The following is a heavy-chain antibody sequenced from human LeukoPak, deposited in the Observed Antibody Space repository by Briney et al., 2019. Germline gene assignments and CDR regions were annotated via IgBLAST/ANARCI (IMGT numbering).Heavy chain of an antibody. CDR3: ARGEPYSRRGRDSDY. Sequence: ASAKVSCKASGYTFTDYYLHWVRQAPGQGLEWMGRINPNSGGTNYAQRFQGRVTMTRDTSISTAYMELSRLRSDDTAVFYCARGEPYSRRGRDSDYWGQGTLVTVSS. V-gene: IGHV1-2*06. CDR2: INPNSGGT. J-gene: IGHJ4*02. CDR1: GYTFTDYY. D-gene: IGHD6-13*01.